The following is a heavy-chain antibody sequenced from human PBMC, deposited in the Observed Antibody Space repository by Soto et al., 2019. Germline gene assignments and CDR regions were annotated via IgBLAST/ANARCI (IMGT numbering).Heavy chain of an antibody. J-gene: IGHJ4*02. Sequence: QVQLVQSGAEVKKPGASVKVSCKASGYTFTSYGISWVRQAPGQGLEWMGWNSAYNANTNYAQKLQGRVTMTTDTSTSSAYVELRKLSSDDTAVYYCAYHSSRWYASFDYWGQGTLVTVSS. CDR1: GYTFTSYG. CDR3: AYHSSRWYASFDY. D-gene: IGHD6-13*01. V-gene: IGHV1-18*01. CDR2: NSAYNANT.